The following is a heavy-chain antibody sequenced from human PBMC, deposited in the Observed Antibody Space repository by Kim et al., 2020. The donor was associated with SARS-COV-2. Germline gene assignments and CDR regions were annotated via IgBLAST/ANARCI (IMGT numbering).Heavy chain of an antibody. Sequence: GGSLRRSCAASGFTFSNYTMHWVRQAPGKGLEWVAVISSDGSNKYYADSVKGRFTISRDNSKNTLNLQMNSLRVEDTAVYHCAGTMIVDPGYWGQGSLVTVSS. CDR2: ISSDGSNK. CDR3: AGTMIVDPGY. CDR1: GFTFSNYT. J-gene: IGHJ4*02. D-gene: IGHD3-22*01. V-gene: IGHV3-30*04.